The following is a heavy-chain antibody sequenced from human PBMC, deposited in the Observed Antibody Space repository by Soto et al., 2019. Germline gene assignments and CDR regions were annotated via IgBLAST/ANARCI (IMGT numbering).Heavy chain of an antibody. Sequence: QVQLVQSGAEVKKPGSSVKVSCKASGGTFSSYTISWVRQAPGQGLEWMGRIIPILGIANYAQKFQGRVTITADKSTSTAYMELSSLRSEDTAVYYCAGWEGCSSSSEGVYYYYYMDVWGKGTTVTVSS. V-gene: IGHV1-69*02. CDR3: AGWEGCSSSSEGVYYYYYMDV. J-gene: IGHJ6*03. D-gene: IGHD6-6*01. CDR2: IIPILGIA. CDR1: GGTFSSYT.